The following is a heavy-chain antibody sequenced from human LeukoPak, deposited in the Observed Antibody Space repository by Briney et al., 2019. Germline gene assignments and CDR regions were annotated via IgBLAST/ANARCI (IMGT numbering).Heavy chain of an antibody. CDR1: GYTFTSYY. CDR2: INPSGGST. Sequence: ASVKVSCKASGYTFTSYYMHWVRQAPGQGLEWMGIINPSGGSTSYAQKFQGRVTMTRDTSTSTAYMELSSLRSEDTAVYYCARVPGVGYCSSTSCYSSGMDVWGQGTTVTVSS. J-gene: IGHJ6*02. CDR3: ARVPGVGYCSSTSCYSSGMDV. D-gene: IGHD2-2*01. V-gene: IGHV1-46*01.